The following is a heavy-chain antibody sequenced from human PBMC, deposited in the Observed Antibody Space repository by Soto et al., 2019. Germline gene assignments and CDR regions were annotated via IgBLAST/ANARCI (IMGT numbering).Heavy chain of an antibody. CDR2: IYHSGST. Sequence: SETLSLTCAVSGGSISSSNWWSWVRQPPGKGLEWIGEIYHSGSTNYNPSLKSRVTISVDKSKNQFSLKLSSVTAADTAIYYCAKRPRALLTFDYWGQGTLVTVSS. D-gene: IGHD1-26*01. CDR3: AKRPRALLTFDY. CDR1: GGSISSSNW. J-gene: IGHJ4*02. V-gene: IGHV4-4*02.